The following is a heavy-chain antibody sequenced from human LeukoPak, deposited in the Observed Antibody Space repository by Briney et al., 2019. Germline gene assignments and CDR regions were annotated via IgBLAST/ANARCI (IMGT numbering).Heavy chain of an antibody. CDR3: AKDSVGVAGPDY. CDR1: GFTFSRYA. Sequence: GGSLRLSCAASGFTFSRYAMSWVRQPPGKGLEWVSAVSDSGAGTYYADSVRGRFTISRDNSKNTLFLQMNSLRAEDTAVYYCAKDSVGVAGPDYWGQGTLVTVSS. J-gene: IGHJ4*02. V-gene: IGHV3-23*01. CDR2: VSDSGAGT. D-gene: IGHD6-19*01.